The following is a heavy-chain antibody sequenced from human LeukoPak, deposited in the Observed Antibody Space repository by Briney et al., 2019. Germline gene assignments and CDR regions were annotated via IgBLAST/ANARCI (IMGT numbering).Heavy chain of an antibody. CDR2: IKPNSGGT. V-gene: IGHV1-2*02. J-gene: IGHJ4*02. D-gene: IGHD3-9*01. CDR1: GYTFTDYY. Sequence: ASVTVSCKTSGYTFTDYYLFWVGQAPGQGLEWMGWIKPNSGGTNYAQKFQGRVTMTRDTSIRTAYMELSRLTSDDTAVYYCVRLYDWGRLDYWGQGTLVSVSS. CDR3: VRLYDWGRLDY.